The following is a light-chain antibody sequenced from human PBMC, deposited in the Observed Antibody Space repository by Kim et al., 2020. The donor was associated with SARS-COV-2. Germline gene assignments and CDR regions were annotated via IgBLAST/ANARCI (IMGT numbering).Light chain of an antibody. CDR2: DVH. Sequence: HVITTSCTGTRLDVGGYNYVAWDQQHPGKAPKLMIYDVHNRPTGVSARFSRSKAGNTDSLTISGLQAEDEADYYCSSWASTNSYVFRAGTKVTVL. CDR1: RLDVGGYNY. CDR3: SSWASTNSYV. V-gene: IGLV2-14*03. J-gene: IGLJ1*01.